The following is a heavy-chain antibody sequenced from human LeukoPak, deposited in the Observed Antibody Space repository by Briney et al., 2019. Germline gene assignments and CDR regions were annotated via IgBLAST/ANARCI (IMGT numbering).Heavy chain of an antibody. J-gene: IGHJ3*02. V-gene: IGHV3-30*02. Sequence: GGSLRLSCAASGFTFSSYGMHWVRQAPGNGLEGGAFIRYDGSNKYYADSGKVRFTTARDNSKNTLYLQINRLRPEDTAVYYCAKDRSLHAFDIWGQGTMVPVSS. D-gene: IGHD5-24*01. CDR3: AKDRSLHAFDI. CDR2: IRYDGSNK. CDR1: GFTFSSYG.